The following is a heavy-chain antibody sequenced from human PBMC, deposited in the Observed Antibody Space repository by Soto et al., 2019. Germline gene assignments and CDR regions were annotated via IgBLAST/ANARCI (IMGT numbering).Heavy chain of an antibody. CDR3: ARVFMITFGGVIVSRGSDY. CDR2: INHSGST. Sequence: QVQLQQWGAGLLKPSETLSLTCAVYGGSFSGYYWSWIRQPPGKGLEWIGEINHSGSTNYNPSLKSRVTISVDTSKNQFSLKLSSVTAADTAVYYCARVFMITFGGVIVSRGSDYWGQGTLVTVSS. V-gene: IGHV4-34*01. CDR1: GGSFSGYY. D-gene: IGHD3-16*02. J-gene: IGHJ4*02.